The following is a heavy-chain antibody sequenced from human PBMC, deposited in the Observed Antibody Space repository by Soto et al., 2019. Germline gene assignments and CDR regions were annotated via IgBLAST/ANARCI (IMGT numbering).Heavy chain of an antibody. J-gene: IGHJ6*03. CDR2: MNPNSGNT. CDR1: GYTFTSYD. Sequence: ASVKVSCKASGYTFTSYDINCVRQATGQGLEWMGWMNPNSGNTGYAQKFQGRVTMTRNTSISTAYMELSSLRSEDTAVYYCARGNLVYGDYGSYYYMDVWGKGTTVTVSS. D-gene: IGHD4-17*01. CDR3: ARGNLVYGDYGSYYYMDV. V-gene: IGHV1-8*01.